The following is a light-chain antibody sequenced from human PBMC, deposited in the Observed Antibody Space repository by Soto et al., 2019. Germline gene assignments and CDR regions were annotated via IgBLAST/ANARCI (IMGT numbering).Light chain of an antibody. CDR2: EVS. CDR3: LSYTTSSSYV. V-gene: IGLV2-14*01. CDR1: SSDVGAYNR. Sequence: QSALTQPASVSGSPGQSITNSCTGTSSDVGAYNRVSWYQQHSGKAPKLMIYEVSNRPSGVSNRFSGSKSGNTASLTISGLQAEDEADYYCLSYTTSSSYVFGTGTKLTVL. J-gene: IGLJ1*01.